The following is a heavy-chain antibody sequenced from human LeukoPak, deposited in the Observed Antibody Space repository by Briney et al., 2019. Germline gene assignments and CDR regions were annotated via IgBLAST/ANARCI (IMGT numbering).Heavy chain of an antibody. CDR1: GGSISSGSYY. V-gene: IGHV4-61*02. D-gene: IGHD3-9*01. J-gene: IGHJ4*02. Sequence: SETLSLTCTVSGGSISSGSYYWSWIRQPAGKGLEWIGRIYTSGSTNYNPSLKSRVTISVDTSKNQFSLKLSSVTAADTAVYYCARILYDILTGYYYFDYWGQGTLVTVSS. CDR2: IYTSGST. CDR3: ARILYDILTGYYYFDY.